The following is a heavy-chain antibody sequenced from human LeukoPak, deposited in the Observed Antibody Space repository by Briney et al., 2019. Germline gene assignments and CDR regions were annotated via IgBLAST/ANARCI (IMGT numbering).Heavy chain of an antibody. CDR3: ARDWQWLVPNSAEYFQH. D-gene: IGHD6-19*01. CDR1: GYTFTSYG. J-gene: IGHJ1*01. V-gene: IGHV1-18*01. Sequence: ASVKVSCKASGYTFTSYGISWVRQAPGQGLEWMGWIFPYNGNPNYAQKLQGRDTMTTDTSTSTAYMGLRGLRSDDTAVYYCARDWQWLVPNSAEYFQHWGQGTLVTVS. CDR2: IFPYNGNP.